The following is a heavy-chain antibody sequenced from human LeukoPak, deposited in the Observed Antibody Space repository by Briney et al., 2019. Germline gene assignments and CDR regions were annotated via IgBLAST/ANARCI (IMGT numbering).Heavy chain of an antibody. Sequence: GGSLRLSCAASGFTFSSYSMNWVRQAPGKGLEWVSSISSSSSYIYYADSVKGRFTISRDNAKNSLYLQMNSLRAEDTAVYYCARAGGDGYSYADYWGQGTLVTVSS. V-gene: IGHV3-21*01. D-gene: IGHD5-18*01. CDR3: ARAGGDGYSYADY. CDR2: ISSSSSYI. CDR1: GFTFSSYS. J-gene: IGHJ4*02.